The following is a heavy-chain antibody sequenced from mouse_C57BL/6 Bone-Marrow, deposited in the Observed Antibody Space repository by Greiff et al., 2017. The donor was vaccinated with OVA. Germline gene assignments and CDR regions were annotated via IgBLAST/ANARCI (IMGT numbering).Heavy chain of an antibody. Sequence: EVKLMESGGGLVQPGGSMKLSCVASGFTFSNYWMNWVRQSPEKGLEWVAPIRLKSDNYATHYAESVKGRFTISRDDSKSSVYLQMNNLRAEDTGIYYCTGAVYYFDYWGQGTTLTVSS. CDR1: GFTFSNYW. CDR3: TGAVYYFDY. V-gene: IGHV6-3*01. D-gene: IGHD3-3*01. CDR2: IRLKSDNYAT. J-gene: IGHJ2*01.